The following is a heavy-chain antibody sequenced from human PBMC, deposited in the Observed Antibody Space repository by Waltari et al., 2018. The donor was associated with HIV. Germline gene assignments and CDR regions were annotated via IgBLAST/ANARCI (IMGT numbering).Heavy chain of an antibody. V-gene: IGHV1-2*02. J-gene: IGHJ4*02. Sequence: QVQLVQSGAEVKKPGASVKVSCKASGYTFTGYYMHWVRQAPGQGLEWMGWINPNSGGTKYAKKFQGRVTMTRDTTNTTAYMEVSRLRSDDTAVYYFARVPYYYDTSAYPDYWGQGTLVTVSS. CDR3: ARVPYYYDTSAYPDY. D-gene: IGHD3-22*01. CDR2: INPNSGGT. CDR1: GYTFTGYY.